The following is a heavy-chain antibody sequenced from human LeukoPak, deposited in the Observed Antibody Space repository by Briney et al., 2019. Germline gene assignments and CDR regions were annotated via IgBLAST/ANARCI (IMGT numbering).Heavy chain of an antibody. D-gene: IGHD5-18*01. V-gene: IGHV4-39*07. CDR2: IYYSGST. CDR1: GGSISSSSYY. J-gene: IGHJ4*02. Sequence: SETLSLTCTVSGGSISSSSYYWGWIRQPPGKGLEWIGSIYYSGSTYYNPSLKSRVTISVDTSKNQFSLKLSSVTAADTAVYYCARDKIRRGYGLDYWGQGTLVTVSS. CDR3: ARDKIRRGYGLDY.